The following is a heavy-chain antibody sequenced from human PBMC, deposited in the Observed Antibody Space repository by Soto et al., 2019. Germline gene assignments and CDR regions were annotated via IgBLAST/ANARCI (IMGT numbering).Heavy chain of an antibody. V-gene: IGHV3-72*01. CDR2: IRNKPNGHTT. CDR1: GFTFSGHY. J-gene: IGHJ4*02. Sequence: GGSLRLSCEGSGFTFSGHYMDWVRQAPGKGLEWLGRIRNKPNGHTTEYAASVKGRFTISRDDSKNLVYLQMNNLKSEDTAVYYCSPTVITAHLFEYWGQGTLVTVSS. D-gene: IGHD3-16*01. CDR3: SPTVITAHLFEY.